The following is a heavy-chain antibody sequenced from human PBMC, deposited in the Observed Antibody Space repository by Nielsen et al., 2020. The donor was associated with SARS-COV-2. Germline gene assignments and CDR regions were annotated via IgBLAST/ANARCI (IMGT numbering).Heavy chain of an antibody. V-gene: IGHV3-48*01. CDR1: GFTFRSYG. CDR2: ISSSSSTI. CDR3: ARYLGYCYSTSCYTLAFDI. Sequence: ESLKISCAASGFTFRSYGMNWVRQAPGKGLEWVSYISSSSSTIYYADSVKGRFTISRDNAKNSLYLQMNSLRVEDTAVYYCARYLGYCYSTSCYTLAFDIWGQVTMVTVSS. D-gene: IGHD2-2*02. J-gene: IGHJ3*02.